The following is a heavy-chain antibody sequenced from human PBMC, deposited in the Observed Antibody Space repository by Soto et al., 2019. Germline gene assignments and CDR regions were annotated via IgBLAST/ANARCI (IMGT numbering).Heavy chain of an antibody. D-gene: IGHD3-10*01. V-gene: IGHV1-3*04. J-gene: IGHJ6*02. CDR3: ARRGDGMDV. Sequence: QVPLVQSGAEEKKPGASVKVSCKAYGYTFPSYAMHWVRQAPGQRHEWMGWINTGNDNTKYSQKFQGRVTITRDTSASTAYMELSSLRSEDTAVYYCARRGDGMDVWGQGTTVTVSS. CDR1: GYTFPSYA. CDR2: INTGNDNT.